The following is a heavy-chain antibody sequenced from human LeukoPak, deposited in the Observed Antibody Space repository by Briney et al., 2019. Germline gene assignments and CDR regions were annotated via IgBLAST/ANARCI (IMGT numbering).Heavy chain of an antibody. Sequence: GGSLRLSCAAAGLTISRSYMIWVRQAPGKGLEWVSIIYSGGNTYYADSVKGRFTISRDNSKNTLFLQMNSLRADDTAVYYCARILNSYDSSGYFDSWGQGTLVTVSS. D-gene: IGHD3-22*01. CDR1: GLTISRSY. CDR3: ARILNSYDSSGYFDS. CDR2: IYSGGNT. V-gene: IGHV3-66*01. J-gene: IGHJ4*02.